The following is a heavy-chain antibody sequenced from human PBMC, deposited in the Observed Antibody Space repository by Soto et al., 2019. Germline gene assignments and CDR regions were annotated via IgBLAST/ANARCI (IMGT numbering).Heavy chain of an antibody. Sequence: SETLSLTCTVSGGSISSYYWSWIRQPPGKGLEWIGYIYYSGSTNYNPSLKSRVTISVDTSKNQFSLKLSSVTAADTAVYYCARHIDYGDYDWFDTWGQGTLVTVSS. CDR3: ARHIDYGDYDWFDT. J-gene: IGHJ5*02. CDR2: IYYSGST. CDR1: GGSISSYY. V-gene: IGHV4-59*08. D-gene: IGHD4-17*01.